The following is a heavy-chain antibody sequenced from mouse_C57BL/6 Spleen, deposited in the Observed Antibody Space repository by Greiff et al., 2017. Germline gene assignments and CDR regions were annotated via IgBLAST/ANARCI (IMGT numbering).Heavy chain of an antibody. CDR1: GYTFTEYT. CDR2: FYPGSGSI. CDR3: ARHEEGDYDGGVYAMDY. D-gene: IGHD2-4*01. J-gene: IGHJ4*01. Sequence: QVQLQQSGAELVKPGASVKLSCKASGYTFTEYTIHWVKQRSGQGLEWIGWFYPGSGSIKYNEKFKDKATLTADKSSSTVYMELSRLTSEDSAVYFWARHEEGDYDGGVYAMDYWGQGTSVTVSS. V-gene: IGHV1-62-2*01.